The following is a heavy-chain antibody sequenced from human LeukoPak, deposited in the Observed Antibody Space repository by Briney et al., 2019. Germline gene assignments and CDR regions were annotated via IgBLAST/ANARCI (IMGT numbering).Heavy chain of an antibody. CDR3: AKDLDIVATIIGN. CDR1: GFTFSSYA. V-gene: IGHV3-23*01. J-gene: IGHJ4*02. Sequence: PGGSLRLSCAASGFTFSSYAMSWVRQAPGKGLEWVSGVSGSGGSTYYADSVKGRLTISRDNSKNTLYLQMNSLRAEDTAVYYCAKDLDIVATIIGNWGQGTLVTVSS. CDR2: VSGSGGST. D-gene: IGHD5-12*01.